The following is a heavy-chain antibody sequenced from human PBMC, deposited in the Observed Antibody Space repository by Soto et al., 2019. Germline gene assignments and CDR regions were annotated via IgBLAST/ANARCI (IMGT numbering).Heavy chain of an antibody. V-gene: IGHV3-33*01. J-gene: IGHJ4*02. CDR3: ARGSGGVVAATPAPFDY. Sequence: GGSLRLSCAASGFTFSSYGMHWVRQAPGKGLEWVAVIWYDGSNKYYADSVKGRFTISRDNSKNTLYLQMNSLRAEDTAVYYCARGSGGVVAATPAPFDYWGQGTLVTVSS. CDR2: IWYDGSNK. D-gene: IGHD2-15*01. CDR1: GFTFSSYG.